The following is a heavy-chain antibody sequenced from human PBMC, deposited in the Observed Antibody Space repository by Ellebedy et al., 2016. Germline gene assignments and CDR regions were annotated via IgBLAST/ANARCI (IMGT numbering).Heavy chain of an antibody. D-gene: IGHD3-3*01. J-gene: IGHJ4*02. V-gene: IGHV3-7*01. CDR2: IKQDGSEK. CDR3: ARDQLVRFLEWSIPFDY. Sequence: GESLKISXAASGFTFSSYWMSWVRQAPGKGLEWVANIKQDGSEKYYVDSVKGRFTISRDNAKNSLYLQMNSLRAEDTAVYYCARDQLVRFLEWSIPFDYWGQGTLVTVSS. CDR1: GFTFSSYW.